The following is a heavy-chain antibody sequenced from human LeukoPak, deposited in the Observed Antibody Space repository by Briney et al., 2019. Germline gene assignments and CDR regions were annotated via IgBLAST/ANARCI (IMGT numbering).Heavy chain of an antibody. D-gene: IGHD2-2*01. CDR1: GFTFSSYA. J-gene: IGHJ5*02. Sequence: PGGSLRLSCAASGFTFSSYAMSSVRQAPGKGLEWGTAISGSGGSTYYAACVRGRFSVSRDNTKNTLYLQMDSLRAEDTAVYDCAKDGRRGSSTSSDWFDPWGQGTLVTVSS. V-gene: IGHV3-23*01. CDR2: ISGSGGST. CDR3: AKDGRRGSSTSSDWFDP.